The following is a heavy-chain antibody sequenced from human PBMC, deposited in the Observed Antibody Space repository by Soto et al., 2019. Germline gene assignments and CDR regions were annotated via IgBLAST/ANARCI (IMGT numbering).Heavy chain of an antibody. CDR2: IWYDGSNK. Sequence: QVQLVESGGGVVQPGRSLRLSCAASGFTFSSYAMHWVRQAPGNGLEWVAVIWYDGSNKNYADSVKGRFTISRDNSKNTVDLQMSSLRTEDTAVYYCAKARHGSGTYSYFDYSGQGILVTGSS. CDR1: GFTFSSYA. J-gene: IGHJ4*02. D-gene: IGHD3-10*01. V-gene: IGHV3-30*18. CDR3: AKARHGSGTYSYFDY.